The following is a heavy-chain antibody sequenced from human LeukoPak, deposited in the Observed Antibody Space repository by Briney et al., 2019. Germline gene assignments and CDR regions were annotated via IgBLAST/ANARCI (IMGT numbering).Heavy chain of an antibody. J-gene: IGHJ4*02. D-gene: IGHD7-27*01. CDR3: ATSLGPLTDY. CDR2: VNSDGSGT. Sequence: GGSLRLSCAASGFSFSSNWMHWVRQALGKGLVWVSRVNSDGSGTSYADSVKGRFTISRDNAKNTLYLQMNSLRAEDTAVYYCATSLGPLTDYWGQGTLVTVSS. V-gene: IGHV3-74*01. CDR1: GFSFSSNW.